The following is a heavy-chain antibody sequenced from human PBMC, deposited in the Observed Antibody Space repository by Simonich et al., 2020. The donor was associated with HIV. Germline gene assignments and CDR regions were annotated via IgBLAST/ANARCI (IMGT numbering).Heavy chain of an antibody. V-gene: IGHV4-34*01. CDR3: ARLTAGGLGEYFQH. J-gene: IGHJ1*01. D-gene: IGHD6-13*01. Sequence: QVQLQQWGAGLLKPSETLSLTCAVYGGSFSGYYWSWIRQPPGKGLEWIGEINHSGSTNYNPSLKSRVTISVDTSKNQVSLKLSSVTAADTAVYYCARLTAGGLGEYFQHWGQGTLVTVSS. CDR1: GGSFSGYY. CDR2: INHSGST.